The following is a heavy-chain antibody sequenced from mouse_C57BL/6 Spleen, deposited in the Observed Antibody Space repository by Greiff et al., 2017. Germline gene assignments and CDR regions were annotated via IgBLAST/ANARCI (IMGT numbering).Heavy chain of an antibody. V-gene: IGHV5-12*01. D-gene: IGHD6-1*01. J-gene: IGHJ4*01. CDR2: ISNGGGST. CDR3: ARHSRLDD. CDR1: GFTFSDYY. Sequence: EVKLVESGGGLVQPGGSLKLSCAASGFTFSDYYMYWVRQTPEKRLEWVAYISNGGGSTYYPDTVKGRFTISRDKAKNALYLQMSRLKSEDTAMYYCARHSRLDDWGQGTSVTGAS.